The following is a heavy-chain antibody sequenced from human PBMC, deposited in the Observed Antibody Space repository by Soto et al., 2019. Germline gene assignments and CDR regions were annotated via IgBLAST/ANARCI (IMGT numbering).Heavy chain of an antibody. CDR1: GYTFTGYY. D-gene: IGHD6-19*01. J-gene: IGHJ5*02. Sequence: GASVKVSCKASGYTFTGYYMHWVRQAPGQGLEWMGWINPNSGGTNYAQKFQGRVTMTRDTSISTAYMELSRLRSDDTAVYYCARNLIPGYSSGWYDWFDPWGQGTLVTVSS. CDR2: INPNSGGT. CDR3: ARNLIPGYSSGWYDWFDP. V-gene: IGHV1-2*02.